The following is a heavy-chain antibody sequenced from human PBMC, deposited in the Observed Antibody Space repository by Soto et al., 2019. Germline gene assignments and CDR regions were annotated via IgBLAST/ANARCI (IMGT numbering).Heavy chain of an antibody. J-gene: IGHJ5*01. Sequence: EVQLVESGGGLVQPGGSLRLSCEASGFTFFAYWIHWVRQVPGKGLVWVSRINSDGSHTSYAESVRGRFTISRDNSKNTVYLQMNSLTAEDTAVYYCAKEGDYGDDAGENWFDSWGQGSLVTVSS. CDR2: INSDGSHT. V-gene: IGHV3-74*01. D-gene: IGHD4-17*01. CDR1: GFTFFAYW. CDR3: AKEGDYGDDAGENWFDS.